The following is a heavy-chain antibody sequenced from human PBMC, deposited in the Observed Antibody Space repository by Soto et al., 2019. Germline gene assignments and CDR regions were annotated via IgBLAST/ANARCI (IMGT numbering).Heavy chain of an antibody. CDR2: IIPMFGTA. J-gene: IGHJ2*01. CDR3: AQTLGSAVAGPGRFDL. Sequence: QVQLVQSGAEVKKYGSSVKVSCKASGGTFSRYAISWVRQAPGQGLEWMGGIIPMFGTANYAQKFQGRVTITAYESTSTAYMALSSLRSDDTAVYYCAQTLGSAVAGPGRFDLWGRGTLVSVSS. V-gene: IGHV1-69*12. D-gene: IGHD6-19*01. CDR1: GGTFSRYA.